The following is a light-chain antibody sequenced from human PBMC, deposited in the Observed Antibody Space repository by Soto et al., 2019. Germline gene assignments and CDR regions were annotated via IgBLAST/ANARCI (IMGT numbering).Light chain of an antibody. CDR2: DNF. CDR1: GSNIGAGFD. CDR3: QSYDNSLRGSV. V-gene: IGLV1-40*01. J-gene: IGLJ3*02. Sequence: QSVLTQPPSVSGAPGQRVTISCTGSGSNIGAGFDVHWYRQLPGTAPQLLIYDNFKRPSGVPDRFSGSKSGTSASLAITGLQAEDEAAYYCQSYDNSLRGSVFGGGTKLTVL.